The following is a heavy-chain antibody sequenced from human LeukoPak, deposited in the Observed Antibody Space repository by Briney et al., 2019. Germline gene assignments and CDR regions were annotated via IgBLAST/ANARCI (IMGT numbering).Heavy chain of an antibody. Sequence: GGSLRLSCTASGFTFSSYWMHWVRQAPGKGLVWVSRINSDGGSTSYADSVKGRFTISRDNAKNSLYLQMNSLRAEDTAVYYCARAPLGCCSGGSCYDLDYWGQGTLVTVSS. J-gene: IGHJ4*02. V-gene: IGHV3-74*01. CDR1: GFTFSSYW. CDR2: INSDGGST. CDR3: ARAPLGCCSGGSCYDLDY. D-gene: IGHD2-15*01.